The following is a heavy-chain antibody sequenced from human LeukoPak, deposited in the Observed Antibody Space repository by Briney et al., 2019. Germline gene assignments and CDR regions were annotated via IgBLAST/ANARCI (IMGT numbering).Heavy chain of an antibody. D-gene: IGHD6-19*01. CDR3: ARDQGTSGGWPAVGRMVYFDY. CDR2: IWYDGSNK. CDR1: GFIFSSSG. J-gene: IGHJ4*02. Sequence: GGSLRLSCAASGFIFSSSGMHWVRQTPGKGLEWVGIIWYDGSNKYYADYVKGRFTISRDNAKNTVYLQMNSLRVEDTAVYYCARDQGTSGGWPAVGRMVYFDYLGQGTMATVSS. V-gene: IGHV3-33*01.